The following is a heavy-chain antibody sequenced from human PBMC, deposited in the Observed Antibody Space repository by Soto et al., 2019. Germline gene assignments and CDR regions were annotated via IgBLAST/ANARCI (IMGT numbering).Heavy chain of an antibody. J-gene: IGHJ4*02. Sequence: GGSPKIPCKGSGYHFAGYWIAWVRQMPGKGLELMGIIYPSDSDTRYRPSFQGQVTISPDKSISSAYLQWSSLRASDTAMYYCTRGGVSTRTFDYWGQGTPVTVPS. V-gene: IGHV5-51*01. CDR2: IYPSDSDT. D-gene: IGHD3-3*01. CDR3: TRGGVSTRTFDY. CDR1: GYHFAGYW.